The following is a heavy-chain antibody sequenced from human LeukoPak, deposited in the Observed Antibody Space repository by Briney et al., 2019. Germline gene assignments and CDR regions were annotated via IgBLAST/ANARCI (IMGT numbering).Heavy chain of an antibody. CDR3: AKGTQALIDYYYYGMDV. CDR1: GFTFSSYA. J-gene: IGHJ6*02. V-gene: IGHV3-23*01. CDR2: ISDSGGST. D-gene: IGHD2-21*01. Sequence: PGRSLRLSCAASGFTFSSYATSWVRQAPGKGLEWVSAISDSGGSTYYADSVKGRFTISRDNSKNTLYLQMNSLRAEDTAVYYCAKGTQALIDYYYYGMDVWGQGTTVTVSS.